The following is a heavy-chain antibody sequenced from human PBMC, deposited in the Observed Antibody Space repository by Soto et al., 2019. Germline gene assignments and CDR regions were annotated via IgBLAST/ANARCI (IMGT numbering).Heavy chain of an antibody. CDR1: GFTVSSNY. CDR2: IYSGGST. D-gene: IGHD6-13*01. Sequence: EVQLVESGGGLVQPGGSLRLSCAASGFTVSSNYMSWVRQAPGKRLEWVSVIYSGGSTYYADSVKGRFTISRDNSKNPLYLQMNSLRAEDTAVYYCARGIAAAGYYYYGMVVWGQGSTVTVSS. CDR3: ARGIAAAGYYYYGMVV. J-gene: IGHJ6*02. V-gene: IGHV3-66*01.